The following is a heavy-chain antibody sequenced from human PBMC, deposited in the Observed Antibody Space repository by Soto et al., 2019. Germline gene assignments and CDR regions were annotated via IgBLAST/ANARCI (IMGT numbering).Heavy chain of an antibody. CDR2: ISSNGGTT. D-gene: IGHD5-18*01. V-gene: IGHV3-64*05. Sequence: PGGSLRLSCSASGFTFSNYAMHWVRQAPGKRLEFVSAISSNGGTTYYADSVKGRFTISRDNSKNTLYVQMSSLRSEDTAVYYCAGSMATTMYYFDYWGQGTLVTVS. CDR3: AGSMATTMYYFDY. CDR1: GFTFSNYA. J-gene: IGHJ4*02.